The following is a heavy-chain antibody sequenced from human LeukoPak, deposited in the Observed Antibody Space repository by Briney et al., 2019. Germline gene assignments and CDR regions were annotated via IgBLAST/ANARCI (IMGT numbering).Heavy chain of an antibody. J-gene: IGHJ3*02. CDR1: GGSISSGGYY. CDR2: IYHSGST. V-gene: IGHV4-30-2*01. CDR3: ARAISYQLLYKAFDI. Sequence: TLSLTCTVSGGSISSGGYYWSWIRQPPGKGLEWIGYIYHSGSTYYNPSLKSRVTISVDRSKNQFSLKLSSVTAADTAVYYCARAISYQLLYKAFDIWGQGTMVTVSS. D-gene: IGHD2-2*02.